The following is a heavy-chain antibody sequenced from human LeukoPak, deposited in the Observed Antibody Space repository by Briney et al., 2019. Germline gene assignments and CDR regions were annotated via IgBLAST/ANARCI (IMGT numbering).Heavy chain of an antibody. Sequence: PSETLSLTCTVSGDSITSDYWSWIRQPPGKGLEWIGFINYRGTTSYNPSLTRRVAISRDMSKNQFALNLSSVSAADTAVYYCARYRDGDRDISLDIWGQGTLVTVSS. V-gene: IGHV4-59*08. CDR2: INYRGTT. D-gene: IGHD4-17*01. CDR1: GDSITSDY. J-gene: IGHJ4*02. CDR3: ARYRDGDRDISLDI.